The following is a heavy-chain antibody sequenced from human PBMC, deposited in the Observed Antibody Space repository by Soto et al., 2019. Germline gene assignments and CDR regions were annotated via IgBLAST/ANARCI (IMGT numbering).Heavy chain of an antibody. CDR1: GGSISSYY. Sequence: SETLSLTCTVSGGSISSYYWSWIRQPPGKGLEWIGYIYYSGSTNYNPSLKSRVTISVDTSKNQFSLKLSSVTAADTAVYYCARKVDSSYFDDWGQGTLVTVSS. J-gene: IGHJ4*02. CDR3: ARKVDSSYFDD. D-gene: IGHD6-19*01. V-gene: IGHV4-59*01. CDR2: IYYSGST.